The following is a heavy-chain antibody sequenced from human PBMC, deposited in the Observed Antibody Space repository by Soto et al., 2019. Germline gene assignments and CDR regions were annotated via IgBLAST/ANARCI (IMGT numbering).Heavy chain of an antibody. CDR1: GFTFSNAW. CDR3: NTVSEHSDDIVLMVYGAFDY. Sequence: EVQLVESGGGLVKPGGSLRLSCAASGFTFSNAWMSWVRQAPGKGLEWVGRIKSKTDGGTTDYAAPVKGRFTISRDDSKNTLYLQMNSLKTEDTAVYYCNTVSEHSDDIVLMVYGAFDYWGQGTLVTVSS. J-gene: IGHJ4*02. V-gene: IGHV3-15*01. CDR2: IKSKTDGGTT. D-gene: IGHD2-8*01.